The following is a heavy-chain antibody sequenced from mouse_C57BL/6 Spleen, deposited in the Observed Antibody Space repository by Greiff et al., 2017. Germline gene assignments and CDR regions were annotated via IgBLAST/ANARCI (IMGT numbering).Heavy chain of an antibody. J-gene: IGHJ4*01. CDR3: AIQRDSNYGGAMDY. V-gene: IGHV1-76*01. CDR2: IYPGSGNT. D-gene: IGHD2-5*01. CDR1: GYTFTDYY. Sequence: VKLQESGAELVRPGASVKLSCKASGYTFTDYYINWVKQRPGQGLEWIARIYPGSGNTYYNEKFKGKATLTAEKSSSTAYMQLSSLTSEDSAVYFCAIQRDSNYGGAMDYWGQGTSVTVSS.